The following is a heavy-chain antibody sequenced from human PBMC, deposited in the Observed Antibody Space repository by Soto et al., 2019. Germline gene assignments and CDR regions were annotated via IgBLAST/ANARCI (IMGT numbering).Heavy chain of an antibody. Sequence: PGGSLRLSCAASGFTFSSYAMHWVRQAPGKGLEWVAVISYDGSNKYYADSVKGRFTISRDNSKNTLYLQMNSLRAEDTAVYYCAKTLIAARPDRYFDYWGQGTLVTVSS. D-gene: IGHD6-6*01. J-gene: IGHJ4*02. V-gene: IGHV3-30-3*02. CDR1: GFTFSSYA. CDR2: ISYDGSNK. CDR3: AKTLIAARPDRYFDY.